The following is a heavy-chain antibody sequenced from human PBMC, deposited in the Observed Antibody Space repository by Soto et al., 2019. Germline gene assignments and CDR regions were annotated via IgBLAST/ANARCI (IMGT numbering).Heavy chain of an antibody. J-gene: IGHJ2*01. V-gene: IGHV4-34*01. CDR1: GGSFSGYY. D-gene: IGHD4-17*01. CDR3: ARGRVGDYGDYVFWYFDL. Sequence: QVQLQQWCAGLLKPSETLSLTCAVYGGSFSGYYWSWIRQPPGKGLEWIGETNHSGSTNYNPSLKSRVPISVDTAKNQFSLKLSSVTAADTAVYYCARGRVGDYGDYVFWYFDLWGRGTLVTVSS. CDR2: TNHSGST.